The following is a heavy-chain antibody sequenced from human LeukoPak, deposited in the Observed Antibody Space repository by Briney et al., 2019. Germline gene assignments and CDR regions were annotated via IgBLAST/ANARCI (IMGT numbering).Heavy chain of an antibody. CDR2: INLSGGNA. J-gene: IGHJ4*02. CDR3: ARLYGYGDRYYFDY. Sequence: PGGSLRLSCAASGFTFSTFAMTWVRQAPGKGLEWVSTINLSGGNAYYADSVKGRFTISRDNAKNSLYLQMNSLRADDTAVYYCARLYGYGDRYYFDYWGQGSLVTVPS. V-gene: IGHV3-21*01. CDR1: GFTFSTFA. D-gene: IGHD4-17*01.